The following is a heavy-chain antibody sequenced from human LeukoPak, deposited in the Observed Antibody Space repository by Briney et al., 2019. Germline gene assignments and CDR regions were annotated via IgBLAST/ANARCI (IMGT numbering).Heavy chain of an antibody. CDR1: GFTFSSYA. Sequence: GGSLRLSCAAPGFTFSSYAMSWFRQAPGRGLEWVSDISGSGGSTYYADSVKGRFTISRDNSKNTLYLQMNSLRAEDTAVYYCAKDQHYDILTSAIDYWGQGTLVTVSS. J-gene: IGHJ4*02. CDR2: ISGSGGST. CDR3: AKDQHYDILTSAIDY. V-gene: IGHV3-23*01. D-gene: IGHD3-9*01.